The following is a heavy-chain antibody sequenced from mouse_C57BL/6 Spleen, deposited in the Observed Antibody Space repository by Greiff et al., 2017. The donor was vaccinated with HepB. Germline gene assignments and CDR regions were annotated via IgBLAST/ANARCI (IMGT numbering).Heavy chain of an antibody. D-gene: IGHD2-12*01. CDR2: IDPEDGDT. J-gene: IGHJ4*01. V-gene: IGHV14-1*01. CDR3: TRAYDGDYAMDY. CDR1: GFNIKDYY. Sequence: EVQLQQSGAELVRPGASVKLSCTASGFNIKDYYMHWVKQRPEQGLEWIGRIDPEDGDTEYAPKFQGKATMTADTSSNTAYLQLSSLTSEDTAVYYCTRAYDGDYAMDYWGQGTSVTVSS.